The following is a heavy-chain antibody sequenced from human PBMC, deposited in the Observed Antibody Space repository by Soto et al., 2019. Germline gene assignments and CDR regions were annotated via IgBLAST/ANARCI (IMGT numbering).Heavy chain of an antibody. CDR3: ARGSSSSWYFNWFDP. CDR2: ISYDGSNK. CDR1: GFTFSSYA. Sequence: GGSLRLSCAASGFTFSSYAIHWVRQDPGKGLEWVAVISYDGSNKYYADSVKGRFTISRDNSKNTLYLQMNSLRAEDTAVYYCARGSSSSWYFNWFDPWGQGTLVTVSS. J-gene: IGHJ5*02. V-gene: IGHV3-30-3*01. D-gene: IGHD6-13*01.